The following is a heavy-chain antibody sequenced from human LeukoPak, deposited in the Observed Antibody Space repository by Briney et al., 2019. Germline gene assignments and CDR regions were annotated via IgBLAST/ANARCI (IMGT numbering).Heavy chain of an antibody. CDR2: ISSSSSTI. D-gene: IGHD1-26*01. J-gene: IGHJ4*02. CDR3: ARDEPIVGATMDY. Sequence: GGSLRLSCAASGFTFSSYSMNWVHQAPGKGLEWVSYISSSSSTIYYADSVKGRFTISRDNAKNSLYLQMNSLRAEDTAVYYCARDEPIVGATMDYWGQGTLVTVSS. V-gene: IGHV3-48*01. CDR1: GFTFSSYS.